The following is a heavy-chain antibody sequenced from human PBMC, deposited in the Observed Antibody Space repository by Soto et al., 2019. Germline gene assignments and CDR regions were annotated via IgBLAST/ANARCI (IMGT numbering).Heavy chain of an antibody. J-gene: IGHJ4*02. Sequence: SETLSLTCTVSDDSSSTSGYSWGWIRQPPGRGLEWIGRIHYSGRTSYSPSLRSRVTISVDTPESQFSLRLNSVTAADTAVYYCARRLSYGVAGPGTLFEFWGQGTLVTVSS. CDR3: ARRLSYGVAGPGTLFEF. D-gene: IGHD6-13*01. CDR1: DDSSSTSGYS. CDR2: IHYSGRT. V-gene: IGHV4-39*01.